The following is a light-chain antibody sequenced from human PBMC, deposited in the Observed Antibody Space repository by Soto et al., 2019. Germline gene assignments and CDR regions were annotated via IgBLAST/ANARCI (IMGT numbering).Light chain of an antibody. CDR2: DAS. CDR1: QSVSSY. Sequence: EIVLTHSPATRSLSPGERATLSCSASQSVSSYLAWYQQKPGQAPMLLIYDASNRATGIPARFSGSGSGTDFTLTISSLEPEDFAAYYCQQRSNWGLTFGGGTKVEIK. V-gene: IGKV3-11*01. J-gene: IGKJ4*01. CDR3: QQRSNWGLT.